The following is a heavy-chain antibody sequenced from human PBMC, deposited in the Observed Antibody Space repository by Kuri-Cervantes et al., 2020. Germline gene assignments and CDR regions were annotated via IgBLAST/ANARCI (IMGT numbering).Heavy chain of an antibody. J-gene: IGHJ4*02. D-gene: IGHD3-10*01. Sequence: ESLKISCTVSGGSISSYYWGWIRQPPGKGLEWIGSIYYSGSTYYNPSLKSRVTISVDTSKNQFSLKLSSVTAADTAVYYCARYMVRGVISFDYWGQGTLVTVSS. CDR2: IYYSGST. V-gene: IGHV4-39*01. CDR1: GGSISSYY. CDR3: ARYMVRGVISFDY.